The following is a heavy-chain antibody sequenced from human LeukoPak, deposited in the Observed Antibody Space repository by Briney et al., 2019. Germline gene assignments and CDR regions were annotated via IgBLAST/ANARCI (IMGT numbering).Heavy chain of an antibody. CDR3: ARCHNWNDCYFDY. V-gene: IGHV3-66*01. CDR2: IYSGGST. Sequence: AGGSLRLSCAASGFTVSSNYMSWVRQAPGQGLEWVSVIYSGGSTYYADSVKGRFTISRDNSKNTLYLQMNSLRAEDTAVYYCARCHNWNDCYFDYWGQGTLVTVSS. D-gene: IGHD1-1*01. J-gene: IGHJ4*02. CDR1: GFTVSSNY.